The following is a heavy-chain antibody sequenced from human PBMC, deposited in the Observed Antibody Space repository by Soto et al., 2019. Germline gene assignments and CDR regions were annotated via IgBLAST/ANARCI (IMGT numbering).Heavy chain of an antibody. V-gene: IGHV3-30-3*01. D-gene: IGHD2-2*01. CDR3: ASYRTPAVVVPAAIDY. CDR1: GFIFMSYG. Sequence: LRLSFSVSGFIFMSYGFHWVRQTAGKGLEWVALISYDGVIQYYTDSVEGRFTISRDNSKNTLYLQMNSLRVEDTAVYYCASYRTPAVVVPAAIDYWGQGTRVTVSS. J-gene: IGHJ4*02. CDR2: ISYDGVIQ.